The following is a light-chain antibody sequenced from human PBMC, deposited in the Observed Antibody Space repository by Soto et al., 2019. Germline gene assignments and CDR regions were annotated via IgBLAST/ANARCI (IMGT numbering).Light chain of an antibody. J-gene: IGKJ1*01. CDR3: QQYNSYSWT. CDR1: QSISSW. Sequence: DIQMTQSPSTLSASVGDRVTITCRASQSISSWLAWYQQKPGKAPKLLIYKASSLESGVPSRFSGSGSGTEVSLTISSLKPDDFATYYCQQYNSYSWTCGQGTKVEIK. V-gene: IGKV1-5*03. CDR2: KAS.